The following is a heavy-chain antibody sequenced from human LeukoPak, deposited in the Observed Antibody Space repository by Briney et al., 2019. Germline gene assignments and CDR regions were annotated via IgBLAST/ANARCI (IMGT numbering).Heavy chain of an antibody. D-gene: IGHD3-16*02. CDR3: ARDAYYDYVWGSYRYFDY. V-gene: IGHV3-11*04. CDR1: GFTFSDYY. CDR2: ISSSGSTI. J-gene: IGHJ4*02. Sequence: PGGSLRLSCAASGFTFSDYYMSWIRQAPGKGLEWVSYISSSGSTIYYADSVKGRFTISRDNAKNSLYLQMNSLRAEDTAVYYCARDAYYDYVWGSYRYFDYWGQGTLVTVSS.